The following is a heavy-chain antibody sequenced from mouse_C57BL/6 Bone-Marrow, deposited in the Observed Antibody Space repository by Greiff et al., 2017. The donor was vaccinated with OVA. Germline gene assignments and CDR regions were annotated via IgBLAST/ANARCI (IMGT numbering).Heavy chain of an antibody. Sequence: QVQLQQSGAELAKPGASVKMSCKASGYTFTSYWMHWVKQRPGQGLEWIGYINPSTGYTEYNQKFKDKATLTADKSSSTAYMQLSSLTSAYSAVYYCADSSGYDYWGQGTTLTVSS. CDR2: INPSTGYT. D-gene: IGHD3-2*01. J-gene: IGHJ2*01. CDR3: ADSSGYDY. CDR1: GYTFTSYW. V-gene: IGHV1-7*01.